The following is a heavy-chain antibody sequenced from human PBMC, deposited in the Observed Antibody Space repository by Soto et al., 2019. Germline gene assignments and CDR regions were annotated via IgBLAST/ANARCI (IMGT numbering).Heavy chain of an antibody. Sequence: QVQLVQSGAEVKKPGASVKVSCKASGYTFTRYQMHWVRQAPGQGLEWMGIINPSGGSTSYAQKFQGRVTMTSDTSTSTVHVEVRSLRSEDTAVYYGARHNGMDVWGQGTTVTVSS. V-gene: IGHV1-46*01. CDR1: GYTFTRYQ. D-gene: IGHD2-21*01. CDR2: INPSGGST. CDR3: ARHNGMDV. J-gene: IGHJ6*02.